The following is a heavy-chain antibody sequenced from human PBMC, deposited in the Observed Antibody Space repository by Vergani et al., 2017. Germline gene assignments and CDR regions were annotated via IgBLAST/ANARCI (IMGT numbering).Heavy chain of an antibody. V-gene: IGHV4-30-2*05. J-gene: IGHJ6*02. CDR3: ARESPGGVYGMDV. Sequence: QLQLQESGSGLVKPSQTLSLTCAVSGGSISSGGYSWSWIRQPPGKGLEWIGYIYYSGSTYYNPSLKSRVTISVDTSKNQFSLKLSSVTAADTAVYYCARESPGGVYGMDVWGQGTTVTVSS. D-gene: IGHD3-16*01. CDR2: IYYSGST. CDR1: GGSISSGGYS.